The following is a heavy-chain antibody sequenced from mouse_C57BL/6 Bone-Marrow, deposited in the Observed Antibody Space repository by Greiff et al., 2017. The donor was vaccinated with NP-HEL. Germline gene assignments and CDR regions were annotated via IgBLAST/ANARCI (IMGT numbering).Heavy chain of an antibody. CDR3: AVRGNHESAMDY. Sequence: VQLQQSGAELARPGASVKLSCKASGYTFTSYGISWVKQRTGQGLEWIGEIYPRSGNTYYNEKFKGKATLTADKSSSTAYMELRSLTSEDSAVYFCAVRGNHESAMDYWGQGTSVTVAS. D-gene: IGHD2-1*01. V-gene: IGHV1-81*01. CDR2: IYPRSGNT. J-gene: IGHJ4*01. CDR1: GYTFTSYG.